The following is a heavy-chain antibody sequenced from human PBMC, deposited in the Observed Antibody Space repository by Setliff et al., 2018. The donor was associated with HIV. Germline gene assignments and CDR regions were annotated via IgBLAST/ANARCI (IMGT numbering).Heavy chain of an antibody. V-gene: IGHV3-48*04. CDR2: IGRSGSPI. Sequence: PGESLKISCAASGFTFKDFSMAWVRQAPGGGLEWVAYIGRSGSPIYYADSVKGRFTISRDNAGRSLYLQMNSLKVEDTAVYYCTAGHYGPNPWGQGTPVTVS. CDR3: TAGHYGPNP. CDR1: GFTFKDFS. J-gene: IGHJ5*01. D-gene: IGHD3-10*01.